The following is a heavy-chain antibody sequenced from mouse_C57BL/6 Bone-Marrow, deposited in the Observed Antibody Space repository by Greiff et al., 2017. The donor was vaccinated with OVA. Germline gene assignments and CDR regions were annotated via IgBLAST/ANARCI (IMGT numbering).Heavy chain of an antibody. D-gene: IGHD3-2*01. CDR2: IYPSDSET. J-gene: IGHJ4*01. CDR3: ARGEKTANYYALAY. V-gene: IGHV1-61*01. CDR1: GYTFTSYW. Sequence: VQLQQPGAELVRPGSSVKLSCKASGYTFTSYWMDWVKQRPGQGLEWIGNIYPSDSETHYNQKFKDKATLTVDKSSSTAYMQRSSLTSEDSAVYYDARGEKTANYYALAYWGQGTSVTVSS.